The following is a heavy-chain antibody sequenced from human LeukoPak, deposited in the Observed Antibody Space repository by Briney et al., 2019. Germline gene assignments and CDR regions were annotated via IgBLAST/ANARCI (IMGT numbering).Heavy chain of an antibody. CDR1: GGSISSGDYY. J-gene: IGHJ6*02. CDR3: AREPNYGDPLLLDYGMDV. Sequence: SQTLSLTCTVSGGSISSGDYYWSWIRQPPGKGLEWIGYIYYSGSTYYNPSLKSRVTISVDTSKNQFSLKLSSVTAADTAVYYCAREPNYGDPLLLDYGMDVWGQGTTATVSS. V-gene: IGHV4-30-4*01. CDR2: IYYSGST. D-gene: IGHD4-17*01.